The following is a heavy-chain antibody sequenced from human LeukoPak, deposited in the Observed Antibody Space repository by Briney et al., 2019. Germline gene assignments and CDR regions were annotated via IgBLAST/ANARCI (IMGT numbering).Heavy chain of an antibody. D-gene: IGHD6-6*01. Sequence: TSETLSLTCTVSGGSISGYYWSWIRQPPGKGLEWIGYIYYSGTTNYNPSLKSRVTISVDKSKNQFSLKLSSVTAADTAVYYCAREGSRSSSPVDYWGQGTLVTASS. CDR2: IYYSGTT. CDR1: GGSISGYY. V-gene: IGHV4-59*01. J-gene: IGHJ4*02. CDR3: AREGSRSSSPVDY.